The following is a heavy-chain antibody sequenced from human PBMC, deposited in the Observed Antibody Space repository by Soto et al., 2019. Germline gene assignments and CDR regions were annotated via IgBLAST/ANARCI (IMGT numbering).Heavy chain of an antibody. Sequence: SESLSLTCAVYVGSFSGYYWSWIRQPPGKGLEWIGEINHSGSTNYNPSLKSRVTISVDTSKNQFSLKLSSVTAADTAVYYCAREGYCSGGSCYSRTLDYWGQGTLVTVS. V-gene: IGHV4-34*01. J-gene: IGHJ4*02. CDR3: AREGYCSGGSCYSRTLDY. CDR1: VGSFSGYY. D-gene: IGHD2-15*01. CDR2: INHSGST.